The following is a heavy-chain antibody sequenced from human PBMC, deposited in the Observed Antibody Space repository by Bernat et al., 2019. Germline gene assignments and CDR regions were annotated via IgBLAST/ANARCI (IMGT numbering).Heavy chain of an antibody. CDR1: GGTFSSYA. Sequence: QVQLVQSGAEVKKPGSSVKVSCKASGGTFSSYAISWVRQAPGQGLGWMGRIIPILGIANYAQKVQGRVTITADKSTSTAYMELSSLRSEDTAVYYCASRPNLVRGVPPEDDYWGQGTLVTVSS. CDR2: IIPILGIA. D-gene: IGHD3-10*02. J-gene: IGHJ4*02. CDR3: ASRPNLVRGVPPEDDY. V-gene: IGHV1-69*04.